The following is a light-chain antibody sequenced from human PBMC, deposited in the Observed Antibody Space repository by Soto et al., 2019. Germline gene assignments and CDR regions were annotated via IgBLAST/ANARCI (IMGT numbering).Light chain of an antibody. CDR3: QQYNNWPFT. J-gene: IGKJ3*01. V-gene: IGKV3D-15*01. CDR1: QSVSSN. CDR2: DAS. Sequence: EIGITQSPATLSVSPGERATLSCRASQSVSSNLAWYQKKPGQAPRLLIYDASTRATGIPARFSGSGSGTELTITISSLQSEGFEVYYCQQYNNWPFTFGPGTKVDI.